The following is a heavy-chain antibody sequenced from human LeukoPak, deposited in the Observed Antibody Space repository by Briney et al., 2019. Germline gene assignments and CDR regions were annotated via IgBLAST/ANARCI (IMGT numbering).Heavy chain of an antibody. J-gene: IGHJ2*01. D-gene: IGHD2-2*01. CDR3: ARDGSSVFWYFDL. CDR2: IYASGST. V-gene: IGHV4-4*07. Sequence: PSETLTLTCTVSGGSIRSYYWSWIRQPAGKGLQWIGRIYASGSTNYNPSLKSRVTMSVDTSKNQFSLGLTSVTAADTAVYYCARDGSSVFWYFDLWGRGSRVTVSS. CDR1: GGSIRSYY.